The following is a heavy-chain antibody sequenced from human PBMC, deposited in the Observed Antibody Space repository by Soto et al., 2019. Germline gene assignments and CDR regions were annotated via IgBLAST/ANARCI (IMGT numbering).Heavy chain of an antibody. CDR2: ISGSGGST. V-gene: IGHV3-23*01. J-gene: IGHJ4*02. CDR3: AKRASGSYFDY. D-gene: IGHD3-10*01. Sequence: EVQLLESGGGLVQPGGSLRLSCAASGFTFSSYAMNWVRQAPGKGLEWVSVISGSGGSTYYADSVKGRCTISRDNSKNTLYRQMNSLRAEDTAVYYCAKRASGSYFDYWGQGTLVTVSS. CDR1: GFTFSSYA.